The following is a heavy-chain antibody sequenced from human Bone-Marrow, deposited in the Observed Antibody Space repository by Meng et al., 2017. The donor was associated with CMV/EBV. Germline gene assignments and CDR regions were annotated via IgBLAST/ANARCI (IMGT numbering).Heavy chain of an antibody. V-gene: IGHV1-69*05. CDR2: IIPIFGTA. D-gene: IGHD3-3*01. Sequence: SVKVSCKASGGTFSSYAISWVRQAPGQGLEWMGGIIPIFGTANYAQKFQGRVTITTDESTSTAYMELSSLRSEDTAGYYCARVRLSVLRFLEWLLPPAYWGQGALVTVAS. CDR1: GGTFSSYA. CDR3: ARVRLSVLRFLEWLLPPAY. J-gene: IGHJ4*02.